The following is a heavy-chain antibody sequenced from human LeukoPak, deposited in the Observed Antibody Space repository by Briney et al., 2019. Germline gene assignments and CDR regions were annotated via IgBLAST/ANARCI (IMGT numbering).Heavy chain of an antibody. CDR3: AKCSGVAVAGTVDY. V-gene: IGHV3-23*01. J-gene: IGHJ4*02. CDR2: VSSSGGST. Sequence: GGSLRLSCAASGFTFSSYAMSWVRQAPGKGLEWVSTVSSSGGSTYYAESVKGRFTISRDNSKNTLYLQMNSLRVEDTAVYYCAKCSGVAVAGTVDYWGQGTQVTVSS. CDR1: GFTFSSYA. D-gene: IGHD6-19*01.